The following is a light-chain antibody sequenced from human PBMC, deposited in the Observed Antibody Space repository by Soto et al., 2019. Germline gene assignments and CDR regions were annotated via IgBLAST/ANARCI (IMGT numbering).Light chain of an antibody. CDR2: SAS. CDR1: QPIGTS. Sequence: DIQMTQSPSSLTASVGDSVTVTCRASQPIGTSLHWYQQRAGKAPKVLISSASSLQSGVSSRFSGSGSGRHFTLSISSLRPEDSATYYCLQGYNTFWTFGQGTKVEIK. J-gene: IGKJ1*01. V-gene: IGKV1-39*01. CDR3: LQGYNTFWT.